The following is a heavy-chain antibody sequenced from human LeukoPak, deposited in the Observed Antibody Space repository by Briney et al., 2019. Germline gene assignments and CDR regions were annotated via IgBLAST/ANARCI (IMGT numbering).Heavy chain of an antibody. Sequence: ASVKVSCKASGYTFTSYYMHWVRQAPGQGLEWMGRINPNSGGTNYAQKFQGRVTMTRDTSISTVYMELSRLRSDDTAVYYCARVGYYESSGYYEYWGQGTLVTVSS. D-gene: IGHD3-22*01. CDR1: GYTFTSYY. CDR2: INPNSGGT. V-gene: IGHV1-2*06. J-gene: IGHJ4*02. CDR3: ARVGYYESSGYYEY.